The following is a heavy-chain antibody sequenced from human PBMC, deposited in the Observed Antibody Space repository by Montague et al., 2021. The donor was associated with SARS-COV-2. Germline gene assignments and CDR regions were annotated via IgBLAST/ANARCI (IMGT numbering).Heavy chain of an antibody. D-gene: IGHD3-22*01. Sequence: SETLSLTCTVSGGSISSSNYYWDWIRQPPGKGLEWIGSIYDSGSTYYNPSLKSRVTISVDTSKNHFSLKLSSVTAADTAVYYCARRGRKLLPVAITIGGFDIWGQGTMVTVSS. CDR1: GGSISSSNYY. CDR3: ARRGRKLLPVAITIGGFDI. V-gene: IGHV4-39*02. CDR2: IYDSGST. J-gene: IGHJ3*02.